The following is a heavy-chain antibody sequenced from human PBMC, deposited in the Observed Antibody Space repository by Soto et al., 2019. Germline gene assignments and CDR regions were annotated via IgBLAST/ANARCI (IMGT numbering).Heavy chain of an antibody. V-gene: IGHV3-21*01. J-gene: IGHJ4*02. CDR1: GFTFSSYS. Sequence: EVQLVESGGGLVKPGGSLRLSCAASGFTFSSYSMNWVRQAPGKGLEWVSSISSSSSYIYYADSVKGRFTISRDNAKNSLSLQMNSLRAEDTAVYYCARDGHPTIDYWGQGTLVTVSS. CDR3: ARDGHPTIDY. CDR2: ISSSSSYI.